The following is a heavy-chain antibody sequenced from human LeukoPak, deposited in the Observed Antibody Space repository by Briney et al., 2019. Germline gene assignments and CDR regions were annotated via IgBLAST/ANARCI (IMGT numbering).Heavy chain of an antibody. CDR2: ISSSGSTI. V-gene: IGHV3-11*01. CDR3: AREGRVEMATMTGFYDY. CDR1: GFTFSDYY. Sequence: PGGSLRLSCAASGFTFSDYYMSWIRQAPGKGLEWVSYISSSGSTIYYADSVKGRFTISRDNAKNSLYLQMNSLRAEDTAVYYCAREGRVEMATMTGFYDYWGQGTLVTVSS. D-gene: IGHD5-24*01. J-gene: IGHJ4*02.